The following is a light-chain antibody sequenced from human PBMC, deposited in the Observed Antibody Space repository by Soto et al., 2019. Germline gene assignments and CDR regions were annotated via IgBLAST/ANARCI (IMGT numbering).Light chain of an antibody. Sequence: QSALTQPASVSGSPGQSITISCTGTSSDVGDSNYVSWHQQHPGTAPKLMIYDVSNRPSGVSNRFSGSKSGNTASLTIAGLQAEDEADYYCSSYTSSSTLVFGGGTQLTVL. CDR3: SSYTSSSTLV. J-gene: IGLJ2*01. CDR2: DVS. CDR1: SSDVGDSNY. V-gene: IGLV2-14*01.